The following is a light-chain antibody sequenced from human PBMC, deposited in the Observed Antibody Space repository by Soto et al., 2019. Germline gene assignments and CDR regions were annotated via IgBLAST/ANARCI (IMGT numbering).Light chain of an antibody. CDR1: QSLLHSNGHNY. CDR2: LGS. J-gene: IGKJ2*02. CDR3: MQALQAVRT. V-gene: IGKV2-28*01. Sequence: EIVLTQSPLSLPVMPGEAASISCMSDQSLLHSNGHNYLDWYLHKPGQSPQLLIYLGSNRASGVPDRFSGSGSGTHFTLKISRVEAEDVGVYYFMQALQAVRTFGQWTKLEMK.